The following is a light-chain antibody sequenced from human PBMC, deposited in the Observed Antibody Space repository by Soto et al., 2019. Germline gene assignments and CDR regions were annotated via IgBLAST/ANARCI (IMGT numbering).Light chain of an antibody. CDR3: SSYTSSSTRV. CDR2: DVS. CDR1: SRDVGGYNY. J-gene: IGLJ1*01. Sequence: QSALTQPASVSGSPGQSITISCTGTSRDVGGYNYVSWYQQHPGKAPKLMIYDVSNRPSGVSNRFSGSKSGNTASLTISGLQAEDEADYYSSSYTSSSTRVFGTGTKVTVL. V-gene: IGLV2-14*01.